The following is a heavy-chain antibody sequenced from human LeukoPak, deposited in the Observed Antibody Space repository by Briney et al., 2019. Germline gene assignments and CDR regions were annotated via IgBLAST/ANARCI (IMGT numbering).Heavy chain of an antibody. CDR1: GYSFTTYD. J-gene: IGHJ4*02. D-gene: IGHD5-18*01. V-gene: IGHV1-8*01. CDR2: MNPNSGNT. CDR3: AKNVRDTGTFDY. Sequence: VSVKVSCKASGYSFTTYDINWVGQATGQGLEWMGWMNPNSGNTGYAQRFQGRVTMTRDTSISTAYMELNSLTSEDTAVYYCAKNVRDTGTFDYWGQGTLVTVSS.